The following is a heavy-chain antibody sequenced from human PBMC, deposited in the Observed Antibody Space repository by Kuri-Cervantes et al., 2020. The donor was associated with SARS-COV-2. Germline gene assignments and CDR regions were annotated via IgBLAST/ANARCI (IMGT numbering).Heavy chain of an antibody. D-gene: IGHD3-10*01. J-gene: IGHJ5*02. Sequence: GSLRLSCTVSGGSISSYYWSWIRQPPGKGLEWIGYIYYSGSTNYNPSLKSRVTISVDTSKNQFSLKLSSVTAADTAVYYCAREYVTMVRGALLAWGQGTLVTVSS. CDR1: GGSISSYY. CDR2: IYYSGST. CDR3: AREYVTMVRGALLA. V-gene: IGHV4-59*01.